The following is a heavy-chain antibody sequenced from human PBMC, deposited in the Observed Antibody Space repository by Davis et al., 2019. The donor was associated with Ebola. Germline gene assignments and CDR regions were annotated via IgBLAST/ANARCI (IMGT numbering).Heavy chain of an antibody. Sequence: SGPTLVKPTQTLTLTCSFSGFSLSTSGVTVGWIRQSPGKALEWLALIHWDDDERYSPSLESRLTITKDTSKTQVVLTMTNMDPVDTGTYYCATRLVRNGYDPFDYWGQGILVTVSS. CDR2: IHWDDDE. J-gene: IGHJ4*02. D-gene: IGHD5-12*01. CDR1: GFSLSTSGVT. CDR3: ATRLVRNGYDPFDY. V-gene: IGHV2-5*02.